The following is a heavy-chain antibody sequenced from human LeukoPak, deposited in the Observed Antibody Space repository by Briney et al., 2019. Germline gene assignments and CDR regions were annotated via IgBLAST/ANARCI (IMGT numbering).Heavy chain of an antibody. CDR2: INSKNGGT. CDR3: ARGCSSTSCYTVDTAYYYYYMDV. J-gene: IGHJ6*03. D-gene: IGHD2-2*02. Sequence: ASVKVSCKASGYTFSDYYIHWVRQAPGQGLEWVGWINSKNGGTNYAPNFQGRITVTRDTAVTTAYMELSSLRSVDTAVYYCARGCSSTSCYTVDTAYYYYYMDVWGKGTTVTVSS. CDR1: GYTFSDYY. V-gene: IGHV1-2*02.